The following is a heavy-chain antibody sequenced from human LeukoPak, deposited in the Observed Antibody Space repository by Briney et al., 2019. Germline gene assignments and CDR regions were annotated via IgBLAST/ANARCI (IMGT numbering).Heavy chain of an antibody. J-gene: IGHJ5*02. CDR2: INPSGAST. CDR1: GYTFTTYY. CDR3: ARGRYGSSAIINGFDP. V-gene: IGHV1-46*01. D-gene: IGHD6-6*01. Sequence: GASVKVSCKASGYTFTTYYIHWVRQAPGQGLEWMGLINPSGASTSCAQNFLDRVTLTRDMSTSTVNMELTSLRSEDTAVYYCARGRYGSSAIINGFDPWGQGTLVTVSS.